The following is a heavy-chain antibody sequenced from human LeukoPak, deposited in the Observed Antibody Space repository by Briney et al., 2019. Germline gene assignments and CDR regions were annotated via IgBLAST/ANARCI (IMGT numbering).Heavy chain of an antibody. V-gene: IGHV3-74*01. J-gene: IGHJ4*02. Sequence: GGSLRLSCAASAFTFNTYWMHWVRQVPGRGLEWVSRINGDESSTNYADSVKGRFTISRDNAKDTLYLHMNSLTAEGTAVYYCARGAKWAYYFDYWGQGTLVTVSS. CDR3: ARGAKWAYYFDY. CDR1: AFTFNTYW. D-gene: IGHD1-26*01. CDR2: INGDESST.